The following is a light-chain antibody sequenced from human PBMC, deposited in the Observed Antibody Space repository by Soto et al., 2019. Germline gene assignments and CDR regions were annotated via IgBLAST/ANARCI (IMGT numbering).Light chain of an antibody. CDR2: DDR. V-gene: IGLV3-21*02. Sequence: SSELTQPPSVSVAPGQTARITCGCNNIGSTSVHWYQQKPGQAPVLVVYDDRNRPSVIPARFSGSNSGNTATLTISRVEGGDEADYYCQVWVSDSDDGVFGGWTKLTAL. J-gene: IGLJ3*02. CDR3: QVWVSDSDDGV. CDR1: NIGSTS.